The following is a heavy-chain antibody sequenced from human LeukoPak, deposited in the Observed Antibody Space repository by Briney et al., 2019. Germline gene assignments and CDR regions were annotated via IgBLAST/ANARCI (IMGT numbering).Heavy chain of an antibody. V-gene: IGHV3-21*01. CDR2: ISSSSSYI. CDR3: ARAAFYYDSSGYNY. J-gene: IGHJ4*02. CDR1: GFTFSSYS. Sequence: GGSLRLSCAASGFTFSSYSMNWVRQAPGKGLEWVSSISSSSSYIYYADSVKGRFAISRDNAKNSLYLQMNSLRAEDTAVYYCARAAFYYDSSGYNYWGQGTLVTVSS. D-gene: IGHD3-22*01.